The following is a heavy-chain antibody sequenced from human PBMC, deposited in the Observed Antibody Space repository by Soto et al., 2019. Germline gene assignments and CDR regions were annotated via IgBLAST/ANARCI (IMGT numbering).Heavy chain of an antibody. CDR2: IWYDGSNK. Sequence: QVQLVESGGGVVQPGRSLRLSCAASGFTFSSYGMHWVRQAPGKGLEWVAVIWYDGSNKYYADSVKGRFTISRDNXXNTLDLQMNSLRAEDTAVYYCARDTTYGGNGGFDYWGQGTLVTVSS. D-gene: IGHD2-15*01. CDR3: ARDTTYGGNGGFDY. CDR1: GFTFSSYG. V-gene: IGHV3-33*01. J-gene: IGHJ4*02.